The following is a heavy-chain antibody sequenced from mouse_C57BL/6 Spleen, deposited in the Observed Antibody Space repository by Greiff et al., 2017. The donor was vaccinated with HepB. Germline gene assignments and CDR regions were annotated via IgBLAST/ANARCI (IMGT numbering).Heavy chain of an antibody. CDR2: FTMYSDAT. CDR3: ASAMGKELYAMDY. V-gene: IGHV1-49*01. CDR1: YFAFMASA. Sequence: LQQSGAELVRPGSSVKLSCKASYFAFMASAMHWVKQRPGHGLEWIGSFTMYSDATEYSENFKGKATLTANTSSSTAYMELSSLTSEDSAVYCCASAMGKELYAMDYWGQGTSVTVSS. J-gene: IGHJ4*01. D-gene: IGHD1-1*02.